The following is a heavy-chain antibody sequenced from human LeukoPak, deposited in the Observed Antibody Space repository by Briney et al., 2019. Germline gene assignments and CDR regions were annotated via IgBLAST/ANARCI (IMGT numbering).Heavy chain of an antibody. V-gene: IGHV1-69*13. CDR1: GGTFSSYA. J-gene: IGHJ5*02. Sequence: ASVKVSCKASGGTFSSYAISWVRQAPGQGLEWMGGIIPIFGTANYAQKFQGRVTITADESTSTAYMELSSLRSEDTAVYYCARARHYDFWSGYEYNWFDPWGQGTLVTVSS. D-gene: IGHD3-3*01. CDR2: IIPIFGTA. CDR3: ARARHYDFWSGYEYNWFDP.